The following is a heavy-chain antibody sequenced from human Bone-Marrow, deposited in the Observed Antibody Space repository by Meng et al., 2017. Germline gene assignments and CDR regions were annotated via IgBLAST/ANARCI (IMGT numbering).Heavy chain of an antibody. J-gene: IGHJ4*02. V-gene: IGHV1-2*06. CDR1: GYTFTGYY. D-gene: IGHD6-13*01. CDR3: ARDAGRAAGPR. Sequence: QMQLVRAGAEVKQPGASVRVSCKASGYTFTGYYIHWVRQAPGQGLEWLGRIDCNNGGAIYAQKFQDRVTMTRDTSITTAYMDLSRLTSDDTAVYYCARDAGRAAGPRWGQGTLVTVSS. CDR2: IDCNNGGA.